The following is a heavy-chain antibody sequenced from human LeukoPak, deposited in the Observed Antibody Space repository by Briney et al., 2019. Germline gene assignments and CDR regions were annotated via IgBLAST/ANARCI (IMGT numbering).Heavy chain of an antibody. D-gene: IGHD5-24*01. V-gene: IGHV4-34*01. Sequence: PSETLSLTCAVYGGSFSGYYWSWIRQPPGKGLEWIGEINHSGSTNYNPSLKSRVTISVDTSKNQFSLKLSSVTAADTAVYYCARRPYVGGYKGNFDYWGQGTLVTVSS. CDR3: ARRPYVGGYKGNFDY. J-gene: IGHJ4*02. CDR2: INHSGST. CDR1: GGSFSGYY.